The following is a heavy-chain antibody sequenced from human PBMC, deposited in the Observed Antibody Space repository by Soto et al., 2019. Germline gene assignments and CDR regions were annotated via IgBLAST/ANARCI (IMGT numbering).Heavy chain of an antibody. Sequence: GGSLRLSCAASGFTFSSYGMHWVRQAPGKGLEWVAVISYDGSNKYYADSVKGRFTISRDNSKNTLYLQMNSLRAEDTAVYYCAKDSHGPIVVVPADYFDYRGQGTLVTVSS. D-gene: IGHD2-2*01. CDR1: GFTFSSYG. CDR3: AKDSHGPIVVVPADYFDY. V-gene: IGHV3-30*18. CDR2: ISYDGSNK. J-gene: IGHJ4*02.